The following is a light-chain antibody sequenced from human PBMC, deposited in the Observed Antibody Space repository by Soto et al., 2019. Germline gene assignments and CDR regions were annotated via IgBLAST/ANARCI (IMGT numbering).Light chain of an antibody. CDR1: QTLSSTF. CDR3: QQFGTSPT. CDR2: GAS. Sequence: EIVLTQSPCTLSLSPGERATLSCRAGQTLSSTFLAWYQQKPAQAPRLLIYGASSRATGVPDRFSGSGSGTDFTLTISRVEPEDFAVYYCQQFGTSPTFGGGTKVE. V-gene: IGKV3-20*01. J-gene: IGKJ4*01.